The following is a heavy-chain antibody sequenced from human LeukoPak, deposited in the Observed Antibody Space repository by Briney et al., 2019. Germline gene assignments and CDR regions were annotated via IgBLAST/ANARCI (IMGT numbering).Heavy chain of an antibody. Sequence: PSETLSLTCTVSSGSFRTYYWSWIRQPPGKGLEWIGYIFYNEGTSYNPSLKSRVTISVDTSKNQFSLKLSSVTAADTAVYYCARGSNGDYPEAFDIWGQGTMVTVSS. CDR2: IFYNEGT. D-gene: IGHD4-17*01. CDR1: SGSFRTYY. CDR3: ARGSNGDYPEAFDI. J-gene: IGHJ3*02. V-gene: IGHV4-59*01.